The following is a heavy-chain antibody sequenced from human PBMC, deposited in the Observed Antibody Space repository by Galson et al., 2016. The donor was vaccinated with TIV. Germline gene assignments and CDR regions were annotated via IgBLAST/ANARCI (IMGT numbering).Heavy chain of an antibody. CDR2: FDPEQHKK. J-gene: IGHJ4*02. D-gene: IGHD2/OR15-2a*01. Sequence: SCKVSGDSLSDLSMHWVRQAPGKGLEWMGGFDPEQHKKIYAQKLQGRVTLTEDTSTATAFLELSSLSFEDTAVYYCASVAWFPGLSLDNWGQGTLV. CDR1: GDSLSDLS. V-gene: IGHV1-24*01. CDR3: ASVAWFPGLSLDN.